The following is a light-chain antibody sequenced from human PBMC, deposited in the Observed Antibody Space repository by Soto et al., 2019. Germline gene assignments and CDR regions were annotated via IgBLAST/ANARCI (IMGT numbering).Light chain of an antibody. J-gene: IGLJ1*01. CDR2: ANI. V-gene: IGLV1-40*01. CDR1: NSNIGAGYD. CDR3: QSYDSSLSAYV. Sequence: QSVLTQPPSVSGAPGQRVTISCTGTNSNIGAGYDVHWYQQLPGAAPNLLIYANINRPSGVPDRFSGSKSGTSASLAITGLPAEDEADYYCQSYDSSLSAYVFATGTKLTVL.